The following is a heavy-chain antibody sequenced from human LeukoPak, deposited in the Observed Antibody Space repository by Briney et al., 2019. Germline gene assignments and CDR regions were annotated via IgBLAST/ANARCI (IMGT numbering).Heavy chain of an antibody. J-gene: IGHJ4*02. Sequence: PSETLSLTCAVSGGSISRYYWNWIRQPPGERLEWIGWIHYSGSTAYNPSLESRVTMSVDTSKNHISLKMTSVTAADTATYYCARWGYFDCSAYFVVDYWGQGVLVTVSS. V-gene: IGHV4-59*01. CDR1: GGSISRYY. CDR2: IHYSGST. D-gene: IGHD3-22*01. CDR3: ARWGYFDCSAYFVVDY.